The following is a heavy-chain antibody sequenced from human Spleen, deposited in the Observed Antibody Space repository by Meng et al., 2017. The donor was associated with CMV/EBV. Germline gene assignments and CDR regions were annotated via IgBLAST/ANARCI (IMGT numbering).Heavy chain of an antibody. CDR1: GFIFSICD. CDR2: IRYDGSDE. CDR3: AKARVVGGVSSGWYFDWFDA. J-gene: IGHJ5*02. V-gene: IGHV3-30*02. D-gene: IGHD6-19*01. Sequence: GGSLRLSCVASGFIFSICDMHWVRQAPGRGLEWVAFIRYDGSDEHYIAALRGRFTISRDNSKNTLYMELNSLRPEDTAMYYCAKARVVGGVSSGWYFDWFDAWGQGTPVTVSS.